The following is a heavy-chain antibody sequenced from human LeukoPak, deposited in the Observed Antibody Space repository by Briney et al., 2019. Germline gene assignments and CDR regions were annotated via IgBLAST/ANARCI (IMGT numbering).Heavy chain of an antibody. Sequence: GGSLRLSCAASGFTFSSYSMTWVRQAPGKGLEWVSSISSSSSYIYYADSVKGRFTISRDNAKNSLYLQMNSLRAEDTAVYYCARYLQGAGGVFDYWGQGTLVTVSS. J-gene: IGHJ4*02. D-gene: IGHD2-8*02. CDR3: ARYLQGAGGVFDY. V-gene: IGHV3-21*01. CDR2: ISSSSSYI. CDR1: GFTFSSYS.